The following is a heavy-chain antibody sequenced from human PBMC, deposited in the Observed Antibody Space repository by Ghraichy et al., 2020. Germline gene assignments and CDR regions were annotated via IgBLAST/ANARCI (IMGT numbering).Heavy chain of an antibody. CDR2: ISGSGGST. CDR1: GFTFSSYA. J-gene: IGHJ4*02. D-gene: IGHD2-2*01. CDR3: ARDVVVVPAALLD. Sequence: GGSLRLSCAASGFTFSSYAMSWVRQAPGKGLEWVSAISGSGGSTYYADSVKGRFTISRDNSKNTLYLQMNSLRAEDTAVYYCARDVVVVPAALLDWGQGTLVTVSS. V-gene: IGHV3-23*01.